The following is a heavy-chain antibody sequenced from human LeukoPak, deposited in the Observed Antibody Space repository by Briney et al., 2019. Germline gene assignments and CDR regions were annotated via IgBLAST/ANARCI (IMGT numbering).Heavy chain of an antibody. J-gene: IGHJ4*02. Sequence: GGSLRLSCAASGFTFSSYAMSWVRQAPGKGLEWVSAISGSGGSTYYADSEKGRFTISRDNSKNTLFLQMNSLRAEDTAVYYCVESGSYSTYNHAITLYYFDYWGQGTLVTVSS. D-gene: IGHD3-10*01. V-gene: IGHV3-23*01. CDR2: ISGSGGST. CDR3: VESGSYSTYNHAITLYYFDY. CDR1: GFTFSSYA.